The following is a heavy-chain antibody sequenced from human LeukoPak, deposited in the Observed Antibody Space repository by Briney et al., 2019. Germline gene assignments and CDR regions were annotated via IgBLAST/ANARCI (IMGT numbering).Heavy chain of an antibody. CDR2: IYYSGST. J-gene: IGHJ4*02. CDR1: GGSLSSGSYY. CDR3: AGVPFPGIAVAGTANY. D-gene: IGHD6-19*01. Sequence: SETLSLTCTVSGGSLSSGSYYWSWIRQPPGKGLEWIGYIYYSGSTNYNPSLKSRVTVSVDTSKNQFSLKLSSVTAADTAVYYCAGVPFPGIAVAGTANYWGQGTLVTVSS. V-gene: IGHV4-61*01.